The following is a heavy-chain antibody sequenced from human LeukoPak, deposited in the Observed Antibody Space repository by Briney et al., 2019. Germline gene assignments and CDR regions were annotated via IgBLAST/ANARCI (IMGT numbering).Heavy chain of an antibody. Sequence: GGSLRLSCAASGLTFSSYSMNWVRQAPGKGLEWVSCISSSSSYIYYAESVKGRFTISRDNAKNSLYLQMNSLRAEDTAVYYCARGFGELSEGYGMDVWGQGTTVTVSS. CDR3: ARGFGELSEGYGMDV. CDR2: ISSSSSYI. V-gene: IGHV3-21*01. J-gene: IGHJ6*02. D-gene: IGHD3-10*01. CDR1: GLTFSSYS.